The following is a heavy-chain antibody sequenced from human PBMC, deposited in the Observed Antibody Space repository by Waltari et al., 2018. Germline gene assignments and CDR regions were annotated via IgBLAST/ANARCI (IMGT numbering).Heavy chain of an antibody. CDR3: ARDRGRGIYLDS. J-gene: IGHJ4*02. Sequence: QLQMQESGPGLVKPLGTLSLTCSVSVDSMSSTDWWSWVRQPPGKGLVWIGQVHRSGRTNYNQPFASRVTISIDTSINQFTLKVTSATAADTAVYYCARDRGRGIYLDSWGQGTLVTVSP. V-gene: IGHV4-4*02. CDR1: VDSMSSTDW. CDR2: VHRSGRT. D-gene: IGHD2-15*01.